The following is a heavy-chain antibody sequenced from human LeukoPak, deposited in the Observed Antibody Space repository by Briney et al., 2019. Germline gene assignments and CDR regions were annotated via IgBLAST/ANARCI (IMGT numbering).Heavy chain of an antibody. V-gene: IGHV1-69*05. CDR2: IIPIFGTA. J-gene: IGHJ3*02. Sequence: ASVKVSCKASGGTFSSYAISWVRQAPGQGLEWMGGIIPIFGTANYAQKFQGRVTITTDESTSTAYMELSSLRSEDTAVYYCARGSSGYCSAASCFRPEDAFGIWGQGTVVTVS. CDR3: ARGSSGYCSAASCFRPEDAFGI. D-gene: IGHD2-15*01. CDR1: GGTFSSYA.